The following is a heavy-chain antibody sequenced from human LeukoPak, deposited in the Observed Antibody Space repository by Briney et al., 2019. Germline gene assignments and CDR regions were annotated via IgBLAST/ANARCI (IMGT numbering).Heavy chain of an antibody. Sequence: GGSLRLSCAASGFTFSSYAMSWVRQAPGKGREWVSAISGSGGSTYYADSVKGRFTISRDNSKNTLYLQMNSLRAEDTAVYYCAKDDLPGYRGPYYFDYWGQGTLVTVSS. D-gene: IGHD1-26*01. V-gene: IGHV3-23*01. CDR1: GFTFSSYA. J-gene: IGHJ4*02. CDR2: ISGSGGST. CDR3: AKDDLPGYRGPYYFDY.